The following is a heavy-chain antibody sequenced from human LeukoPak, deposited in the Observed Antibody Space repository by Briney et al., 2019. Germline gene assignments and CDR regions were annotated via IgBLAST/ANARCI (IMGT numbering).Heavy chain of an antibody. D-gene: IGHD5-12*01. CDR3: AKDMERVVATIGDY. V-gene: IGHV3-9*01. CDR1: GFTFDDYA. CDR2: ISWNSGSI. J-gene: IGHJ4*02. Sequence: PGGSLRLSYAASGFTFDDYAMHWVRQAPGKGLEWVSGISWNSGSIGYADSVKGRFTISRDNAKNSLYLQMNSLRGEDTALYYCAKDMERVVATIGDYWGQGTLVTVSS.